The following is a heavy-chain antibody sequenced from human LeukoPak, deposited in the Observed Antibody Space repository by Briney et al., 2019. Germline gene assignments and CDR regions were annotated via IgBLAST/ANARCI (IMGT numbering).Heavy chain of an antibody. V-gene: IGHV3-7*01. Sequence: GGSLRLSCAASGFTFSSYWMSWVRQAPGKGLESVANIKQDGSEKYYVDSVKGRFTISRDNAKNSLYLQMNSLRAEDTAVYYCARDPTYYYGSGRQDWGQGTLVTVSS. CDR2: IKQDGSEK. CDR3: ARDPTYYYGSGRQD. J-gene: IGHJ4*02. D-gene: IGHD3-10*01. CDR1: GFTFSSYW.